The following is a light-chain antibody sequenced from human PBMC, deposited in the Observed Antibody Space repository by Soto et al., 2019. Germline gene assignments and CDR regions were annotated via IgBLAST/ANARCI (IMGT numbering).Light chain of an antibody. CDR2: DAS. J-gene: IGKJ1*01. CDR3: QQYYSSHPGT. V-gene: IGKV1-5*01. CDR1: QSIDNW. Sequence: IQMTRSPSTLSASVGDRVTITCGASQSIDNWLAWYQQKPGQAPKLLIYDASTLESGVPFRFSGSASGTQFTLVISRLQPEDFATYFCQQYYSSHPGTFGRGTKVDIK.